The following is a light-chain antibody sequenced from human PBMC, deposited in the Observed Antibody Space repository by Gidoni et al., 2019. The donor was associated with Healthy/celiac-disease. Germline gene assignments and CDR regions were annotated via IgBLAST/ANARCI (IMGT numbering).Light chain of an antibody. V-gene: IGKV3-11*01. J-gene: IGKJ3*01. Sequence: EIVLTQSPATLSLSPGERATLSCRASQSVSRYLAWYQQKPGQAPRLLIYDASNRATGIPARFSGSGSGTDFTLTISSLEPEDFAVYYCQQRSNWLFTFXPXTKVDIK. CDR1: QSVSRY. CDR2: DAS. CDR3: QQRSNWLFT.